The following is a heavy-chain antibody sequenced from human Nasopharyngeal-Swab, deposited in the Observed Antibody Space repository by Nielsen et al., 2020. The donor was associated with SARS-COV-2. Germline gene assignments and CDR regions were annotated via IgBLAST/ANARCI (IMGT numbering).Heavy chain of an antibody. CDR2: INWNGGST. D-gene: IGHD3-3*01. Sequence: ETLSLTCAASGFTFDDYGMSWVRQAPGKGLEWVSGINWNGGSTGYADSVKGRFTISRDNAKNSLYLQMNSLRAEDTALYYCARDPRITIFGVVMGNYGMDVWGQGTTVTVSS. J-gene: IGHJ6*02. CDR3: ARDPRITIFGVVMGNYGMDV. CDR1: GFTFDDYG. V-gene: IGHV3-20*04.